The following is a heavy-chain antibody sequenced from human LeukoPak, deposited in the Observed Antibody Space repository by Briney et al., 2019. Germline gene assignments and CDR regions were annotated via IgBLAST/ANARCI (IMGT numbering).Heavy chain of an antibody. D-gene: IGHD3-16*01. CDR2: VDQDGSEK. V-gene: IGHV3-7*03. Sequence: GGSLRLSCAASGFTFSSYAMNWLRQAPGKGLEWVANVDQDGSEKYYVGSVKGRFTISRDNAKNSLYLQMNSLRVEDTAVYYCARGWASSRRKAFDIWGQGTIVTVSS. J-gene: IGHJ3*02. CDR3: ARGWASSRRKAFDI. CDR1: GFTFSSYA.